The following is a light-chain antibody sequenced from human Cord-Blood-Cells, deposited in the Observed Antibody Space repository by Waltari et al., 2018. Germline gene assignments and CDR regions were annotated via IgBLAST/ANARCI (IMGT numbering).Light chain of an antibody. V-gene: IGLV2-11*01. CDR1: HSDVGGYNY. J-gene: IGLJ1*01. CDR3: CSYAGSYTLYV. CDR2: DVS. Sequence: QSALTQPRSVSGSHGQSVTISCTGPHSDVGGYNYVSWYQQHPGKAPKLMIYDVSKRPSGVPDRFSGSKSGNTASLTISGLQAEDEADYYCCSYAGSYTLYVFGTGTKVTVL.